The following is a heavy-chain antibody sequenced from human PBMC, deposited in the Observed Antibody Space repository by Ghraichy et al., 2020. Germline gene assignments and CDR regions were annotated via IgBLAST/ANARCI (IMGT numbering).Heavy chain of an antibody. Sequence: LSLTCAASGFTFSNAWMNWVRQAPGKGLEWVGRSKGETDGGTTDYAAPVKGRFTISRDDSKNTLYLQINSLETEDTAVYYCTTATSRQIRDCWGQGTLVIVSS. J-gene: IGHJ4*02. CDR1: GFTFSNAW. CDR2: SKGETDGGTT. CDR3: TTATSRQIRDC. V-gene: IGHV3-15*01. D-gene: IGHD2-2*01.